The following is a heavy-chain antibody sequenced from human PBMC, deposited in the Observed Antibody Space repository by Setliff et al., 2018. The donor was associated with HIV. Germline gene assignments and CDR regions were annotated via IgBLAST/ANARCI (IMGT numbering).Heavy chain of an antibody. Sequence: SETLSLTCTVSGAPMIDHQWNWLRRSPGKGLEWIGYVYYTGGTTYNPPLEGRVIISLDTSNNQFFLRMNSLTAADTAVYYCARDVRGFWALDSWGPGTVVTVSS. J-gene: IGHJ4*02. CDR3: ARDVRGFWALDS. D-gene: IGHD3-10*02. CDR1: GAPMIDHQ. CDR2: VYYTGGT. V-gene: IGHV4-59*11.